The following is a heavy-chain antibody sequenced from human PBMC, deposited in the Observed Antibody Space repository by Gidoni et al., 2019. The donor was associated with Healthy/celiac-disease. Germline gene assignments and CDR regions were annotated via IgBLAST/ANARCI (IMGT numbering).Heavy chain of an antibody. CDR3: AHRSRGHISIYFDY. V-gene: IGHV2-5*02. CDR2: IYWDDDK. CDR1: GFSLSTSGVI. D-gene: IGHD3-3*02. J-gene: IGHJ4*02. Sequence: QITLKESGPPLVTPTQTLTLTCPFSGFSLSTSGVIGVCIRQPPGKALEWLALIYWDDDKGYSPSLKSRLTSTKDTSKNQVVLTLANMDPVDTATYFCAHRSRGHISIYFDYWGQGTLVTVSS.